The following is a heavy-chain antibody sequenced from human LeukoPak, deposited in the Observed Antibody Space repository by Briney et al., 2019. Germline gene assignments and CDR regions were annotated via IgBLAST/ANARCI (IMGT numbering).Heavy chain of an antibody. J-gene: IGHJ3*02. CDR2: IYYSGNT. Sequence: SETLSLTCTVSGFSISSGYYWGWIRQPPGKGLEWIGYIYYSGNTNYNPSLKSRVAISLDTSKNQFSLKVSSVTAADTAVYYCARSGGELYDAFDIWGQGTMVTVSS. D-gene: IGHD1-26*01. CDR3: ARSGGELYDAFDI. CDR1: GFSISSGYY. V-gene: IGHV4-38-2*02.